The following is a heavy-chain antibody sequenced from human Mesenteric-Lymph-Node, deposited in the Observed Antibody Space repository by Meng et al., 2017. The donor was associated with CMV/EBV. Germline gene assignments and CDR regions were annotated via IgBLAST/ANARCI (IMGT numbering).Heavy chain of an antibody. V-gene: IGHV3-53*05. CDR3: TNDGGY. D-gene: IGHD3-10*01. CDR1: GFSVSYNY. Sequence: GGSLRLSCATSGFSVSYNYMTWVHQAPGKGLEFVSLIYSGDTTSYADSVKGRFTISRDNSKNTLFLQMNTLRPEDTAVYYCTNDGGYWGQGTLVTVSS. J-gene: IGHJ4*02. CDR2: IYSGDTT.